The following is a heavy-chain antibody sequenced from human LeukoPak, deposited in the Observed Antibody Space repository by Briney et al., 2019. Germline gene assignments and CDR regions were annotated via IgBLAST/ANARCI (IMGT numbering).Heavy chain of an antibody. D-gene: IGHD1-14*01. J-gene: IGHJ6*03. CDR1: GGSFSDSY. CDR3: ARGRKVSGVRRINWARHENYFFYYIDV. Sequence: SETLSLTCAVYGGSFSDSYWTWIRQRPGKGLEWIGEIHHSGTTNFNPSLQSRVSISVDTAKNQFFLRVASMTAADTALYYCARGRKVSGVRRINWARHENYFFYYIDVWGKGTTVSVSS. CDR2: IHHSGTT. V-gene: IGHV4-34*01.